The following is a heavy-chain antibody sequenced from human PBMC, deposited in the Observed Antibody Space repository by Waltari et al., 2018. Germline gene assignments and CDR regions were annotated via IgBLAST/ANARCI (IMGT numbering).Heavy chain of an antibody. CDR1: GFTFSSYS. CDR3: ARYYGDYGGRYYYGMDV. J-gene: IGHJ6*02. D-gene: IGHD4-17*01. V-gene: IGHV3-21*01. Sequence: EVQLVESGGGLVKPGGSLRLSCAASGFTFSSYSMNWVRQAPGKGLEWVSSISSSSSYIYYADSVKGRFTISRDNAKNSLYLQMNSLRAEDTAVYYCARYYGDYGGRYYYGMDVWGQGTTVTVSS. CDR2: ISSSSSYI.